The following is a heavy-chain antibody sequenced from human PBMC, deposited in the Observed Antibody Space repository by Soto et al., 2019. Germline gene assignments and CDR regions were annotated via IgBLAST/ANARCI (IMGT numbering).Heavy chain of an antibody. Sequence: QITLKESGPTLVKPTQTLTLTCTFSGFSLSTSGVGVTWIRQPPGKALEWLALIYWDDDERYSPSLKSRLSVTKDTSQNQVVLTMTNMDPVDTATYYCAHRRGNGWLTNWGQGTLVTVSS. J-gene: IGHJ4*02. CDR3: AHRRGNGWLTN. CDR1: GFSLSTSGVG. V-gene: IGHV2-5*02. CDR2: IYWDDDE. D-gene: IGHD6-19*01.